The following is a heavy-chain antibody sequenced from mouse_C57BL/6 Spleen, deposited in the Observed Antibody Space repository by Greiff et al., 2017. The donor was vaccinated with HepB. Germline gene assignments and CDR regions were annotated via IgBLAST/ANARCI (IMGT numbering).Heavy chain of an antibody. CDR1: GFSLTSYG. V-gene: IGHV2-6*01. Sequence: VQRVESGPGLVAPSQSLSITCTVSGFSLTSYGIDWVRQSPGKGLEWLGVIWGVGSTNYNSALKSSLIISKDNSKSQVFLKMNSLQTDDTAMYYCASNYRYAMDYWGQGTSVTVSS. CDR3: ASNYRYAMDY. CDR2: IWGVGST. D-gene: IGHD2-1*01. J-gene: IGHJ4*01.